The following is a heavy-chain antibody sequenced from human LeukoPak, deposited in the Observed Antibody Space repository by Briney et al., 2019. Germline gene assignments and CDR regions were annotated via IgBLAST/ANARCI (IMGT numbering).Heavy chain of an antibody. CDR3: ARGNVVVTATSNWFDP. D-gene: IGHD2-21*02. V-gene: IGHV4-30-4*01. CDR2: IYYSGST. J-gene: IGHJ5*02. Sequence: WVRQPPGKGLEWIGYIYYSGSTYYNPSLKSRVTISVDTSKNQFSLKLSSVTAADTAVYYCARGNVVVTATSNWFDPWGQGTLVTVSS.